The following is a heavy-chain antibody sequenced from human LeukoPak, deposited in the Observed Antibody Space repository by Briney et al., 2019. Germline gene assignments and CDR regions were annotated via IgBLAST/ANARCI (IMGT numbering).Heavy chain of an antibody. CDR3: ASKGTNYYYYGMDV. CDR2: INHSGST. D-gene: IGHD3-10*01. J-gene: IGHJ6*02. Sequence: LQTLSLTCAVYGGSFSGYYWSWIRQPPGKGLEWIGEINHSGSTNYNPSLKSRVTISVDTSKNQFSLKLSSVTAADTAVYYCASKGTNYYYYGMDVWGQGTTVTVSS. V-gene: IGHV4-34*01. CDR1: GGSFSGYY.